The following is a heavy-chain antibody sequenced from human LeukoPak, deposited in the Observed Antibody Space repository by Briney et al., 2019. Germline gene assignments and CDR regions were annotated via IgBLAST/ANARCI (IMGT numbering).Heavy chain of an antibody. D-gene: IGHD2-15*01. CDR3: AKYHCSGGSCYGFDY. V-gene: IGHV3-30*18. CDR2: ISYDGSNK. CDR1: GFTFSSYG. J-gene: IGHJ4*02. Sequence: GGSLRLSCAASGFTFSSYGMHWVRQAPGKGLEWVAVISYDGSNKYYADSVKGRFTISRDNSKNTLYLQMNSLRAEDTAVYYCAKYHCSGGSCYGFDYWGQGTLVTVSS.